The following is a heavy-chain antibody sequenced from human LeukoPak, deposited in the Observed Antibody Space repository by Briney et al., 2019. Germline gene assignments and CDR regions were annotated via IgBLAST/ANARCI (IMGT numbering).Heavy chain of an antibody. Sequence: SETLSFTCTVSGGSISSGDYYWSWIRQPPGRGLEFIGYIYYSGNTYYNPSLKSRVTISVDTSKNQFSLRLSSVTAADTAVYYCASRPESEAYFDYWGQGTLVTVSS. CDR2: IYYSGNT. CDR3: ASRPESEAYFDY. V-gene: IGHV4-30-4*01. CDR1: GGSISSGDYY. J-gene: IGHJ4*02.